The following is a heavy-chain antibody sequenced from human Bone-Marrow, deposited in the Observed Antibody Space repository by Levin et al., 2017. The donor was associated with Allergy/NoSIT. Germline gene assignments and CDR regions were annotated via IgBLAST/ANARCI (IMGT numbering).Heavy chain of an antibody. CDR2: MKEDGAEE. CDR3: VKDRGGRTGMDV. CDR1: GFSFSSFW. Sequence: PGGSLRLSCVASGFSFSSFWMGWVRQAPGKGLEWVAYMKEDGAEEFYVDSVKGRLTISRDNAKNSLYLQMNSLRVDDTAVYYCVKDRGGRTGMDVWGQGTTVTISS. D-gene: IGHD3-10*01. V-gene: IGHV3-7*01. J-gene: IGHJ6*02.